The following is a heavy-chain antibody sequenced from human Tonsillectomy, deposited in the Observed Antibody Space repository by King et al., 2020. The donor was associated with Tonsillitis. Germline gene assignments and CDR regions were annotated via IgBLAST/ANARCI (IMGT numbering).Heavy chain of an antibody. V-gene: IGHV4-31*03. CDR1: GGSISSGVYY. J-gene: IGHJ4*02. Sequence: QLQESGPGLVKPSQTLSLTCTVSGGSISSGVYYWSWIRQHPGKGLEWIGYIYYSGSTYYNPSLKSRVTISVDTSKNQFSLKLTSVTAADTAVYCCASRSLNDYFDYWGQGTLVTVSS. D-gene: IGHD1-26*01. CDR3: ASRSLNDYFDY. CDR2: IYYSGST.